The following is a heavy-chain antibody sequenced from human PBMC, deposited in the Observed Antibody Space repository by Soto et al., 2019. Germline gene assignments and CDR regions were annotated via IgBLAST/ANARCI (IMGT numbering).Heavy chain of an antibody. CDR1: GFTFSSYA. V-gene: IGHV3-23*01. J-gene: IGHJ6*02. CDR3: ANRIAARARAGDYGMDV. D-gene: IGHD6-6*01. Sequence: PGGSLRLTCAASGFTFSSYAMSWVRQAPGKGLEWVSARSGSGGSTYYADPVKGRFTISRDNSKNTLYLQMNSLRAEDTAVYYCANRIAARARAGDYGMDVWGQGTTVTVSS. CDR2: RSGSGGST.